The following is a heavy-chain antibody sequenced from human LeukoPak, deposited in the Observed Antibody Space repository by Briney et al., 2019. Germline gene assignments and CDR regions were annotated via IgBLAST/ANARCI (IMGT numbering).Heavy chain of an antibody. J-gene: IGHJ5*02. CDR1: GDSVSSNSAA. D-gene: IGHD6-6*01. CDR2: TYYRSKWYN. CDR3: ARAVTDGPQYSSSPWVFDP. Sequence: SQTLSLTCAISGDSVSSNSAAWNWIRQSPSRGLEWLGRTYYRSKWYNDYAVSVKSRITINPDTSKNQFSLQLNSVTPEDTAVYYCARAVTDGPQYSSSPWVFDPWGQGTLVTVSS. V-gene: IGHV6-1*01.